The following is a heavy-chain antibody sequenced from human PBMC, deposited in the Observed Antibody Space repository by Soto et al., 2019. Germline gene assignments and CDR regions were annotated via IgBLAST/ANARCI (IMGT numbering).Heavy chain of an antibody. V-gene: IGHV4-59*01. CDR3: ARTVIGGFDY. CDR2: IYYSGST. D-gene: IGHD3-16*02. CDR1: GGSISSDY. Sequence: PWETLSLTCTVSGGSISSDYWSWIRQPPGKGLEWIAYIYYSGSTNYNPSLKSRVAISGDTSKNQFSLKLSSVTAADTAVYYCARTVIGGFDYWGQGTLVTVSS. J-gene: IGHJ4*02.